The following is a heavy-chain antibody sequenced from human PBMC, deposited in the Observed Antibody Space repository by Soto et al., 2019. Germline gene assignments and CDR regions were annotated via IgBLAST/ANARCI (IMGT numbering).Heavy chain of an antibody. D-gene: IGHD3-3*01. CDR2: IYYSGST. CDR3: ARGSRFLEWLFMNWFDP. V-gene: IGHV4-61*01. CDR1: GGSVSSGSYY. Sequence: SETLSLTCTVSGGSVSSGSYYWSWIRQPPGKGLEWIGYIYYSGSTNYNPSLKSRVTISVDTSKNQFSLKLSSVTAADTAVYYCARGSRFLEWLFMNWFDPWGQGTLVTVSS. J-gene: IGHJ5*02.